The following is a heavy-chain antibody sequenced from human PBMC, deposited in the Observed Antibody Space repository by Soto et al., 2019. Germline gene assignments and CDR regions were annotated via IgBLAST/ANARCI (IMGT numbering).Heavy chain of an antibody. V-gene: IGHV1-69*13. CDR3: ARERTYDFWSGYYTASGYFDY. D-gene: IGHD3-3*01. CDR2: IIPIFDTA. Sequence: ASVKVSCKASGGTFSSYAISWVRQAPGQGLEWMGGIIPIFDTANYAQKFQGRVTITADESTSTAYMELSSLRSEDTAVYYCARERTYDFWSGYYTASGYFDYWRQGTLVTVSS. CDR1: GGTFSSYA. J-gene: IGHJ4*02.